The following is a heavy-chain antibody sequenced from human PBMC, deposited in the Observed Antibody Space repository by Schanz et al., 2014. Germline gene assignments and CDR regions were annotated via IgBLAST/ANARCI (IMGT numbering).Heavy chain of an antibody. V-gene: IGHV1-18*04. CDR3: ARAPTRMNMFRGVTYFFDY. CDR1: GYMFDTYG. CDR2: ISTYNGHT. D-gene: IGHD3-10*01. J-gene: IGHJ4*02. Sequence: QVRLVQSGAEAREPGASVKVSCKATGYMFDTYGFAWVRQAPGQGLEWMGWISTYNGHTRYGQKFKDSLSLTTDTDTATAHVELRSLRTDDTAVYYCARAPTRMNMFRGVTYFFDYWGQGTLVTVSS.